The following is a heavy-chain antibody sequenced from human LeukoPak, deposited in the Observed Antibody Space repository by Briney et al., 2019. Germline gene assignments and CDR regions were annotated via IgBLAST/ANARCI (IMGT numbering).Heavy chain of an antibody. CDR3: ATAGSSSWYKYFQH. CDR1: GGSITSRNW. Sequence: SETLSLTCGVSGGSITSRNWWTWVRQPPGMGLEWIGEVYHSGSTYYNPSLKSRVTISVDKSKNQFSLRLSSVTAADTAVYYCATAGSSSWYKYFQHWGQGTLVTVSS. V-gene: IGHV4-4*02. J-gene: IGHJ1*01. CDR2: VYHSGST. D-gene: IGHD6-13*01.